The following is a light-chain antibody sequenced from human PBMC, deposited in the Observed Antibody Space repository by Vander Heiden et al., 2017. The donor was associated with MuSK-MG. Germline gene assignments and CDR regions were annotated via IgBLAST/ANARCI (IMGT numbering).Light chain of an antibody. CDR2: EVS. CDR1: QSLLHSDGKNH. Sequence: DVVMTQTPLSLSVTPGQPASISCKSSQSLLHSDGKNHLNWYLQKPGQPPQLLIYEVSNRFSGVSDRSTGSGSETDFTLKISRVDAEDVRVYYCRHSIQLPWTFGQGTRVELK. V-gene: IGKV2D-29*01. CDR3: RHSIQLPWT. J-gene: IGKJ1*01.